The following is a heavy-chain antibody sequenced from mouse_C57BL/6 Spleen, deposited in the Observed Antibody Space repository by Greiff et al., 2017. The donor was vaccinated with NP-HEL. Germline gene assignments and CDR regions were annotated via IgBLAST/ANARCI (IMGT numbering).Heavy chain of an antibody. CDR1: GYTFTSYW. CDR2: INPSNGGT. D-gene: IGHD1-1*01. Sequence: VQLQQPGTELVKPGASVKLSCKASGYTFTSYWMHWVKQRPGQGLEWIGNINPSNGGTNYNEKFKSKATLTVDNSSSTAYMQLSSLTSEDSAVYYCARYGSSYYAMDYWGQGTSVTVSS. CDR3: ARYGSSYYAMDY. V-gene: IGHV1-53*01. J-gene: IGHJ4*01.